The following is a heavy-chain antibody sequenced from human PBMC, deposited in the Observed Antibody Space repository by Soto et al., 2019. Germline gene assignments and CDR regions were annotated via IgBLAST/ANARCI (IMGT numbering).Heavy chain of an antibody. D-gene: IGHD3-16*01. CDR2: ISYDRSKT. CDR1: GVTFSNYA. CDR3: AKDGGDGNEYSHYFDN. J-gene: IGHJ4*02. Sequence: VLLEESGGAVVQPGKSLRLSCVVTGVTFSNYAMHWVRQAPGKGLEWVALISYDRSKTQYGGSVKGRVTISRDNSKNTLYLQMNSLRPEDTAMYYCAKDGGDGNEYSHYFDNWGQGTLVTVSS. V-gene: IGHV3-30*18.